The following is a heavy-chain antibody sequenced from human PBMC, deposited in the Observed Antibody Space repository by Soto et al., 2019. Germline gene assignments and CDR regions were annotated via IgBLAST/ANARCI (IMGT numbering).Heavy chain of an antibody. J-gene: IGHJ4*02. V-gene: IGHV1-18*01. CDR1: GFTFTSYG. CDR2: VSAYNGNT. D-gene: IGHD2-15*01. CDR3: SRGGSRWQPHEDY. Sequence: QVQLVQSGAAVKKPGASMKVSCKASGFTFTSYGISWVRQAPGQGLEGMGWVSAYNGNTHYAQKLQGRVTMTTYTSTTTAYMELRSLRSDDTAVYYCSRGGSRWQPHEDYWGQGTLVTVSS.